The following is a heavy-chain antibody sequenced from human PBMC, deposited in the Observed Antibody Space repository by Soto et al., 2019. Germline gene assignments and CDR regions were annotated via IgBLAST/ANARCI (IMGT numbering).Heavy chain of an antibody. J-gene: IGHJ6*02. D-gene: IGHD6-13*01. V-gene: IGHV1-69*13. CDR1: GGTFSSYA. CDR3: ARDRILIAAPDYYYYGMDV. CDR2: IIPIFGTA. Sequence: SVKVSCKASGGTFSSYAISWVRQAPGQRLEWMGGIIPIFGTANYAQKFQGRVTITADESTSTAYMELSSLRSEDTAVYYCARDRILIAAPDYYYYGMDVWGQGTTVTVSS.